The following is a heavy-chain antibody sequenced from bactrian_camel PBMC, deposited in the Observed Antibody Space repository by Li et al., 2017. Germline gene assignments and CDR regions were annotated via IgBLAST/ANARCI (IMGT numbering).Heavy chain of an antibody. D-gene: IGHD3*01. J-gene: IGHJ4*01. V-gene: IGHV3S53*01. CDR1: GYTYHMNC. Sequence: LVESGGGSVNAGGSLRLSCAASGYTYHMNCLGWFRQAPGKEPGGVAAISANDGRTYYAVSVRGRFTIAQDSAQSTVYLIMSSLKPDDTAIYYCAADQFCSNVMTPGPATRYRGQGTQVTVS. CDR2: ISANDGRT. CDR3: AADQFCSNVMTPGPATRY.